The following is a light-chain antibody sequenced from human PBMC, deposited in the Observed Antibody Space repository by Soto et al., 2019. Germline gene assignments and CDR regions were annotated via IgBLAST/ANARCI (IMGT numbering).Light chain of an antibody. CDR3: SSYTSSSTGGV. CDR2: DVS. Sequence: QSALTQPASVSGSPGQSITISCTGTSSDVGGYNYVPWYQQHPGKAPKLMIYDVSNRPSGVSNRFSGSKSGNTASLTISGLQAEDEADYYCSSYTSSSTGGVFGTGTKLTVL. J-gene: IGLJ1*01. CDR1: SSDVGGYNY. V-gene: IGLV2-14*01.